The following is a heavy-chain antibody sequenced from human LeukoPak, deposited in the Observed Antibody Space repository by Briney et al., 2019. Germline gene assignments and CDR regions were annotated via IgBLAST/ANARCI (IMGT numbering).Heavy chain of an antibody. CDR1: GYTFTSYD. J-gene: IGHJ3*02. V-gene: IGHV1-8*03. D-gene: IGHD6-6*01. Sequence: ASVKVSCKASGYTFTSYDINWVRQATGQGLEWMGWMNPNSGNTGYAQKFQGRVTITRNTSISTAYMELSSLRSEDTAVYYCARPYSSSPNDASDIWGQGTMITVSS. CDR3: ARPYSSSPNDASDI. CDR2: MNPNSGNT.